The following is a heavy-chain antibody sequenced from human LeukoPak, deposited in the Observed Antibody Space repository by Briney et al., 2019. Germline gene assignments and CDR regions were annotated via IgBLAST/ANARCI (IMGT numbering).Heavy chain of an antibody. J-gene: IGHJ6*03. V-gene: IGHV1-46*01. CDR1: GYTFTSYY. CDR3: ARDRRARWGHYYYYMDV. Sequence: ASVKVSCKASGYTFTSYYMHWVGQAPGQGVEGMGIINPSGGSTSYAQKFQGRVTMTRDTSTSTVYMELSSLRSEDTAVYYCARDRRARWGHYYYYMDVWGKGTTVTISS. CDR2: INPSGGST. D-gene: IGHD4/OR15-4a*01.